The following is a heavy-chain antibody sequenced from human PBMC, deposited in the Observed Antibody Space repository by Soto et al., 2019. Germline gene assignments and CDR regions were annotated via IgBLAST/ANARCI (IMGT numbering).Heavy chain of an antibody. J-gene: IGHJ6*02. D-gene: IGHD6-13*01. CDR1: GFTFSSYG. CDR3: AKDLGVYSSSWGGYYYGMDV. CDR2: ISYDGSNK. V-gene: IGHV3-30*18. Sequence: GGSLRLSCAASGFTFSSYGMHWVRQAPGKGLEWVAVISYDGSNKYYADSVKGRFTISRDNSKNTLYLQMNSLRAEDTAVYYCAKDLGVYSSSWGGYYYGMDVWGQGTTVTVSS.